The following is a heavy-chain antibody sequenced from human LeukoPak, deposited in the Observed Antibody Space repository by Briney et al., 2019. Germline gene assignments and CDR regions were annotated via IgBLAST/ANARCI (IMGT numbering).Heavy chain of an antibody. D-gene: IGHD5-18*01. CDR3: AKDGYSYGSNYLDY. CDR1: GFTFSSTP. CDR2: ISGSGGST. Sequence: PGGSLRLSCSASGFTFSSTPMHWVRQAPGKGLEWVSGISGSGGSTYYADSVKGRFTISRDNSKNTLYLQMNSLRAEDTAVYYCAKDGYSYGSNYLDYWGQGTLVTVPS. V-gene: IGHV3-23*01. J-gene: IGHJ4*02.